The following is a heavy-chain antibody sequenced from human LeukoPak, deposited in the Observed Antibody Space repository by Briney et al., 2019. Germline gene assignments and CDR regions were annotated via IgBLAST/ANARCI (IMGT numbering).Heavy chain of an antibody. CDR1: GGAISSYY. J-gene: IGHJ6*03. CDR2: IYTSGST. CDR3: ARGLIRFVVVPAASAEVDYYMDV. Sequence: SETLSLTCTVSGGAISSYYWSWIRQPAGKGLEWIGRIYTSGSTNYNPSLKSRVTMSVDTSKNQFSLKLSSVTAADTAVYYCARGLIRFVVVPAASAEVDYYMDVWDKGTTVTVSS. D-gene: IGHD2-2*01. V-gene: IGHV4-4*07.